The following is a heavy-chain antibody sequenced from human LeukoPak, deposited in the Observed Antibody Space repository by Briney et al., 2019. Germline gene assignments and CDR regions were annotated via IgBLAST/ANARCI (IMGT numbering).Heavy chain of an antibody. CDR1: GFTFSSYS. D-gene: IGHD6-6*01. CDR2: ISSSSSYI. J-gene: IGHJ4*02. Sequence: GGSLRLSCAASGFTFSSYSMNWVRQAPGKGVEWVPSISSSSSYIYYADSVKGRFTISRDNAKNSLYLQMNSLRAEDTAVYYCARSSPGEACDYWGQGTLVTVSS. CDR3: ARSSPGEACDY. V-gene: IGHV3-21*01.